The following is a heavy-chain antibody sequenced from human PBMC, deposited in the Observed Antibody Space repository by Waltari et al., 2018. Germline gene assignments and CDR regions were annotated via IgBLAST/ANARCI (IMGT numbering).Heavy chain of an antibody. Sequence: EVQLVESGGGLVQPGGSLRPSCAAPGFPFRRYDMHWVRHGPGKGLEWVSFISSSGSTIYYADSVKGRFTISRDNAENSLYLQINSLRAEDTAIYYCVGQLLEWLDSWGQGTLVTVSS. D-gene: IGHD3-3*01. CDR2: ISSSGSTI. CDR1: GFPFRRYD. V-gene: IGHV3-48*03. J-gene: IGHJ4*02. CDR3: VGQLLEWLDS.